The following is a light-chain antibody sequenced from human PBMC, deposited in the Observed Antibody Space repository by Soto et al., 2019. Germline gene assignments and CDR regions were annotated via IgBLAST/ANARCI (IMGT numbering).Light chain of an antibody. CDR3: QQYNSFWT. J-gene: IGKJ1*01. V-gene: IGKV1-5*01. Sequence: DIQMTQSPSTLSASVGDRVTITCRASQSVSTWLAWYQQKPGKAPKLLIYDASNLESGVPSRFSGSGSGTEFTLTISSLQPDDLATYYCQQYNSFWTFGLGTKVEIK. CDR1: QSVSTW. CDR2: DAS.